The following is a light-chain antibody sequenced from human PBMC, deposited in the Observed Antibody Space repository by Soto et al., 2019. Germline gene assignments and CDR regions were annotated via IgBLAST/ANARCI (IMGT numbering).Light chain of an antibody. CDR2: LNSDGSH. CDR1: SGHASYA. CDR3: QTWGTGIQV. J-gene: IGLJ2*01. V-gene: IGLV4-69*01. Sequence: QLVLTQSPLALAPLGTPSKLTGPLTSGHASYAIAWHQQQPEKGPRYLMKLNSDGSHSKGDGIPDRFSGSSSGAERYLTISSLQSEDEADYYCQTWGTGIQVFGGGTKLTVL.